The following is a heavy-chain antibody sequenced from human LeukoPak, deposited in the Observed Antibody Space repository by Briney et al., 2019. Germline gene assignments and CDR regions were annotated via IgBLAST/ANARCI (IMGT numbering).Heavy chain of an antibody. CDR3: ARGPVRGRGYGYYSYYMDV. CDR2: IDHSGST. Sequence: PSETLSLTCAVYGGSFSDYFWSWIRQPPGKGLEWIGEIDHSGSTNYNPSLKSQVTISVDTSKSQFSLQLSSVTAADTAVYYCARGPVRGRGYGYYSYYMDVWGKGTTVTVSS. CDR1: GGSFSDYF. V-gene: IGHV4-34*01. J-gene: IGHJ6*03. D-gene: IGHD5-12*01.